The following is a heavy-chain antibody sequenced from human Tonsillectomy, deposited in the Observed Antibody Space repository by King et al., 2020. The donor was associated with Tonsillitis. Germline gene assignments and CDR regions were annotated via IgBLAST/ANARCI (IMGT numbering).Heavy chain of an antibody. D-gene: IGHD7-27*01. J-gene: IGHJ4*02. Sequence: VTLKESGPALVKPTQTLTLTCTFSGFLLSTSGMCVSWIRQPPGKSLDWLARIDWDDDKYYSTSLKTRLTISKDTSKNQVVLTMTNMDPVDTATYYCARISQLGIFGDWGQGTLVTVSS. CDR3: ARISQLGIFGD. CDR1: GFLLSTSGMC. V-gene: IGHV2-70*11. CDR2: IDWDDDK.